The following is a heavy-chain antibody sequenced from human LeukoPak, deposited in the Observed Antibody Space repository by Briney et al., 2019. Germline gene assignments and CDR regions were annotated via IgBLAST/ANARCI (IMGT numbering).Heavy chain of an antibody. Sequence: PSETLSITCTVSGYSISNGYYWDWIRQPPGRGLEWIGNIYRSGSTSYNPSLKSRVTISVDTSKNQFSLKVNSVTAADTAVYYCARRHSSGWFYYWGQGTLVTVSS. CDR2: IYRSGST. CDR1: GYSISNGYY. V-gene: IGHV4-38-2*02. D-gene: IGHD6-19*01. J-gene: IGHJ4*02. CDR3: ARRHSSGWFYY.